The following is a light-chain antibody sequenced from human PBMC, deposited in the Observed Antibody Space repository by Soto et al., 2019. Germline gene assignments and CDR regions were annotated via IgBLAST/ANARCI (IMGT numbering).Light chain of an antibody. CDR1: SSNIGSNT. CDR2: TND. CDR3: AAWDDSLNDYV. J-gene: IGLJ1*01. V-gene: IGLV1-44*01. Sequence: QSVLTQPPSASGTPGQRVTISCSGSSSNIGSNTLNWYQQLPGTAPKLLIYTNDQRPSGVPDRFSGSKSGTSASLAISGLQSDDEADYYCAAWDDSLNDYVFGTGTKVTAL.